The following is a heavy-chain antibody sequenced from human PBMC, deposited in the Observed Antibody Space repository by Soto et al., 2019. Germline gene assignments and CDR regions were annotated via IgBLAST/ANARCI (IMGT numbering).Heavy chain of an antibody. D-gene: IGHD5-18*01. CDR2: IYYSGST. J-gene: IGHJ3*02. Sequence: PSETLSLTCTVSGGSVSSGSYYWSWIRQPPGKGLEWIGYIYYSGSTNYNPSLKSRVTISVDTSKNQFSLKLSSVTAADTAVYYCARDTAGGYSYGIDAFDIWGQGTMVTVSS. V-gene: IGHV4-61*01. CDR3: ARDTAGGYSYGIDAFDI. CDR1: GGSVSSGSYY.